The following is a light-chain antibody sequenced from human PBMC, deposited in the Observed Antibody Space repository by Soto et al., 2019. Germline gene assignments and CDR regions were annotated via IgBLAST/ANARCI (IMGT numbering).Light chain of an antibody. CDR2: AAS. V-gene: IGKV3-11*01. CDR3: QQHINWPLT. Sequence: EIVLTQSPATLSLSPGERATLSCRASQTVSSSLAWYQQKPGQAPKLLIYAASNRDTGIPARFSGSGSGADFTLTISSLEPEDFALYYCQQHINWPLTFGGGTKVEIK. J-gene: IGKJ4*01. CDR1: QTVSSS.